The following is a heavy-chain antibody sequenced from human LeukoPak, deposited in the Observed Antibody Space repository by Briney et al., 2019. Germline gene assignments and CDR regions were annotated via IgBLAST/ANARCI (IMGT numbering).Heavy chain of an antibody. CDR1: GGSISSGGYY. V-gene: IGHV4-31*03. Sequence: SETLSLTCTVSGGSISSGGYYWSWIRQHPGKGLEWIGYIYYSGSTYYNPSLKSRVTISVDTSKNQFSLKLSSVTAADTAVYYCARDLVVSNTFYGHYGMDVWGQGTTVTVSS. CDR3: ARDLVVSNTFYGHYGMDV. CDR2: IYYSGST. J-gene: IGHJ6*02. D-gene: IGHD3-3*02.